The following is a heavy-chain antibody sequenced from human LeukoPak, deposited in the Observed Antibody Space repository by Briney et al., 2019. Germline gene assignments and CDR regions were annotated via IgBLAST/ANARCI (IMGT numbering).Heavy chain of an antibody. D-gene: IGHD6-13*01. CDR2: IYYSGST. J-gene: IGHJ3*02. V-gene: IGHV4-61*08. CDR3: ARVRRSWSAFDI. CDR1: GGSISSGGYY. Sequence: PSETLSLTCTVSGGSISSGGYYWSWIRQPPGKGLEWIGYIYYSGSTNYNPSLKSRVTISVDTSKNQFSLKLSSVTAADTAVYYCARVRRSWSAFDIWGQGTMVTVSS.